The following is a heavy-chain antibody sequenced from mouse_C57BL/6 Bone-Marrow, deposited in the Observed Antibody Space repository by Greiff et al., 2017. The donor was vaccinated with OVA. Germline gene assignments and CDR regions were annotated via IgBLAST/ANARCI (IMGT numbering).Heavy chain of an antibody. V-gene: IGHV2-5*01. J-gene: IGHJ1*03. CDR3: AKNSQSLNYYGSSYWYFDV. D-gene: IGHD1-1*01. Sequence: QVQLQQSGPGLVQPSQSLSITCTVSGFSLTSYGVHWVRQSPGKGLEWLGVIWRGGSTDYNAAFMSRLSITKDNSKSQVFFKMNSLQADDTAIYYCAKNSQSLNYYGSSYWYFDVWGTGTTVTVSS. CDR2: IWRGGST. CDR1: GFSLTSYG.